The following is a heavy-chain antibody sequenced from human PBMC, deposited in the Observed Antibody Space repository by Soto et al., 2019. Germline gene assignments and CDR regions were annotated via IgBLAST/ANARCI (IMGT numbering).Heavy chain of an antibody. D-gene: IGHD4-17*01. V-gene: IGHV3-11*05. J-gene: IGHJ6*02. CDR2: ISGNSKSR. CDR1: GFTFSDYF. Sequence: QVQLVESGGGPVKPGGSLTLSCTASGFTFSDYFIHWIRQAPGKGLEWVSHISGNSKSRNYAGSVRGRFTISRDNTKNSVSLQMNGLRTEDTALYYCARGDYGDYSGYIGLDVWGHGTTVTVSS. CDR3: ARGDYGDYSGYIGLDV.